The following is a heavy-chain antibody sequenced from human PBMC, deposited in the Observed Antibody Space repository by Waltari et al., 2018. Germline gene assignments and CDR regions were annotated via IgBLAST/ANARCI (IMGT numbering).Heavy chain of an antibody. V-gene: IGHV3-30*18. Sequence: QVQLVESGGGVVQPGRSLRLSCAASGFTFSSYGMHWVRRAPGKGLEWVAVISYDGSNKYYADSVKGRFTISRDNSKNTLYLQMNSLRAEDTAVYYCAKGIWFRDPTPYYYYYMDVWGKGTTVTVSS. CDR3: AKGIWFRDPTPYYYYYMDV. CDR2: ISYDGSNK. D-gene: IGHD3-10*01. CDR1: GFTFSSYG. J-gene: IGHJ6*03.